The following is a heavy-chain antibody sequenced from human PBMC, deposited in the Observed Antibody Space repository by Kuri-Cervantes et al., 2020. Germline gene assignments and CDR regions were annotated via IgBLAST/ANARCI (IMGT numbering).Heavy chain of an antibody. Sequence: SCTVSGGSISSGGYSWSWIRQPPGKGLEWIGYIYHSGSTYYNPSLKSRVTISVDRSKNQFSLKLSSVTAAGTAVYYCARGGYGSVNFQHWGQGTLVTVSS. D-gene: IGHD4-17*01. J-gene: IGHJ1*01. CDR3: ARGGYGSVNFQH. CDR2: IYHSGST. V-gene: IGHV4-30-2*01. CDR1: GGSISSGGYS.